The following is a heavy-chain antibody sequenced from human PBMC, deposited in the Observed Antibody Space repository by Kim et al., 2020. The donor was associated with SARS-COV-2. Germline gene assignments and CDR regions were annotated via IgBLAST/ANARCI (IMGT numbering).Heavy chain of an antibody. CDR2: LWDHGDST. CDR1: GFTFNTYA. V-gene: IGHV3-23*01. CDR3: ARGAVGTGFIRWFGP. J-gene: IGHJ5*02. D-gene: IGHD3-9*01. Sequence: GGSLRLSCAASGFTFNTYAMPWVRQAPGKGLEWVSTLWDHGDSTYYADSVKGRFTISRDNSKDMLHLQMNSLSAEDSAVYYCARGAVGTGFIRWFGPWG.